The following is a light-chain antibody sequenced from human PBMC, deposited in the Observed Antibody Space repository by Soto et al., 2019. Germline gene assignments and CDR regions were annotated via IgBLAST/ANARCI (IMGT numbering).Light chain of an antibody. CDR2: DAS. Sequence: EIVLTQPPGTLSLSPGERATLSCRASQNVARNYLAWYQQRPGQAPRLLIYDASTRATGIPDRFSGSGSGTDFTLTISSLEPEDFAVYFCQQYARSPLAFGGGTKVDI. CDR3: QQYARSPLA. J-gene: IGKJ4*01. V-gene: IGKV3-20*01. CDR1: QNVARNY.